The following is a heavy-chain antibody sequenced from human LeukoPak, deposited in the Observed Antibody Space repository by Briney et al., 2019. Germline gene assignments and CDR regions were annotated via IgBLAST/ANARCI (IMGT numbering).Heavy chain of an antibody. V-gene: IGHV3-49*03. J-gene: IGHJ4*02. Sequence: GRSLRLSCTASGFTFGDYAMSWFRQAPGKGLEWVGFIRSKAYGGTTEYAASVKGRFTISRDDSKSIAYLQMNSLKTEDTAVYYCARDKDSYDILSGYFDYWGQGTLVTVSS. CDR2: IRSKAYGGTT. CDR3: ARDKDSYDILSGYFDY. D-gene: IGHD3-9*01. CDR1: GFTFGDYA.